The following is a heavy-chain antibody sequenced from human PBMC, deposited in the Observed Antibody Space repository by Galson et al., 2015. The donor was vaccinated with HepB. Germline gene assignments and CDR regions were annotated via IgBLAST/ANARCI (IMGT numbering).Heavy chain of an antibody. V-gene: IGHV1-69*02. Sequence: SVKVSCKASGGTFGSYTINWVRQAPGQGLEWMGRIIPILGKANYAQKFQGRVTITADKSTTTAYMELSSLTSEDTAVYYCARLEQWRVPYYFDYGGQGTLVTVSS. CDR2: IIPILGKA. J-gene: IGHJ4*02. D-gene: IGHD6-19*01. CDR1: GGTFGSYT. CDR3: ARLEQWRVPYYFDY.